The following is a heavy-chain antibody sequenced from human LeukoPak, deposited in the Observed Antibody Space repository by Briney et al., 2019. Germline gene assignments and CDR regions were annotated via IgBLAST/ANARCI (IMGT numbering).Heavy chain of an antibody. V-gene: IGHV1-69*05. J-gene: IGHJ4*02. CDR2: IIPIFGTA. D-gene: IGHD3-16*02. CDR3: ASTVPVWGSYRYYFDY. Sequence: SVRVSCKASGGTFSSYAISWVRQAPGQGLEWMGRIIPIFGTANYAQKFQGRVTITTDESTSTAYMELSSLRSEDTAVYYCASTVPVWGSYRYYFDYWGQGTLVTVSS. CDR1: GGTFSSYA.